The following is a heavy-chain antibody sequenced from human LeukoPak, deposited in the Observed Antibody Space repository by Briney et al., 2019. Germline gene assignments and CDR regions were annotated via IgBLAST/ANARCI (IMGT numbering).Heavy chain of an antibody. D-gene: IGHD3-9*01. Sequence: SETLSLTCAVYGGSFSGYYWGWIRQPPGKGLEWIGEISHSGSTNYNPSLKSRVTISVDTSKNQFSLKLSSVTAADTAVYYCASEGPRLRYFASVAAFDIWGQGTMVTVSS. CDR1: GGSFSGYY. CDR2: ISHSGST. J-gene: IGHJ3*02. V-gene: IGHV4-34*01. CDR3: ASEGPRLRYFASVAAFDI.